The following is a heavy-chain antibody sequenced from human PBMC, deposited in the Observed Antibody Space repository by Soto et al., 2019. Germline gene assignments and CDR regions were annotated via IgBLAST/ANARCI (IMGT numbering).Heavy chain of an antibody. D-gene: IGHD2-2*01. CDR3: ARVPAANRYYYYGMDV. CDR2: TYYRSKWYN. CDR1: ADSVSSNSAA. J-gene: IGHJ6*02. Sequence: SQTLSLTCAISADSVSSNSAAWNWIRQSPSRGLEWLGRTYYRSKWYNDYAVSVKSRITINPDTSKNQFSLQLNSVTPEDTAVYYCARVPAANRYYYYGMDVWGQGTTVTVAS. V-gene: IGHV6-1*01.